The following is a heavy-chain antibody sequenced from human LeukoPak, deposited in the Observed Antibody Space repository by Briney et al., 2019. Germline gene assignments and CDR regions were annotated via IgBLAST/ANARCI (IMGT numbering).Heavy chain of an antibody. CDR1: GFTFSTHA. CDR3: ANQSPG. CDR2: ISGGGDTT. V-gene: IGHV3-23*01. Sequence: GGSMRLSCGASGFTFSTHAMAWVRQAPGKGLDWVLAISGGGDTTYYADSVKGRFTISRDNSKNTVYLQMNSLRAEDTAVYYCANQSPGWGQGTLVTVSS. J-gene: IGHJ4*02.